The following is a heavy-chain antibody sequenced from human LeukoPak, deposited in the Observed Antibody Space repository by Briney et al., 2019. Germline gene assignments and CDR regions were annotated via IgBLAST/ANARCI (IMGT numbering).Heavy chain of an antibody. CDR1: GFTFSSYA. CDR2: ISGSGGST. J-gene: IGHJ4*02. V-gene: IGHV3-23*01. CDR3: AKGLRRLYAPFDY. D-gene: IGHD2/OR15-2a*01. Sequence: GGSLRLSCAASGFTFSSYAMSWVRQAPGKGLEWVSAISGSGGSTYYADSVKGRFTISRDNSKNALYLQMNSLRAEDTAVYYCAKGLRRLYAPFDYWGQGTLVTVSS.